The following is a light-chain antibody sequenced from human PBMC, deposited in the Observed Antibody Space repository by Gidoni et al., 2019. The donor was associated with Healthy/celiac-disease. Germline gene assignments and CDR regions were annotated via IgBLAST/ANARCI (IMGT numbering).Light chain of an antibody. J-gene: IGKJ1*01. V-gene: IGKV4-1*01. Sequence: DIVMTQSPDSLAVSLGERATINCKSSQSVLYSSNNKNYLAWYQKKPGQPPKLLIYWASTRESGVPDRFSGRGSGTDFTLTISSLQAEDVAVYYCQQYYSTSWTFXXXTKVEIK. CDR2: WAS. CDR3: QQYYSTSWT. CDR1: QSVLYSSNNKNY.